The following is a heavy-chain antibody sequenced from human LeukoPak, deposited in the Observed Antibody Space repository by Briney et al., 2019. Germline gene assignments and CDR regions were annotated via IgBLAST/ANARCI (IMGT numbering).Heavy chain of an antibody. CDR2: ISSSSSYI. Sequence: GGSLRLSCAASGFTFSSYSMNWVRQAPGKGLEWVSSISSSSSYIYYADSVKGRFTISRDNAKNSLYLQMNSLRAEDTAVYYCARDSVAVAGTSPIYYMDVWGKGTTVTVSS. CDR3: ARDSVAVAGTSPIYYMDV. V-gene: IGHV3-21*01. CDR1: GFTFSSYS. D-gene: IGHD6-19*01. J-gene: IGHJ6*03.